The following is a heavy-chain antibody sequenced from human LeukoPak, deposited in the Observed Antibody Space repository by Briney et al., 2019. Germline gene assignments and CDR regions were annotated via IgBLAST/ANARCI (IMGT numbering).Heavy chain of an antibody. J-gene: IGHJ3*02. Sequence: ASVKVSCKASGYTFTSYDINWVRQATGQGLEWMGWMNPNSGNTGYAQKFQGRVTMTRNTSISTAYMELSSLRSENTAVYYCARGSITMVRGVRSDAFDIWGQGTMVTVSS. D-gene: IGHD3-10*01. CDR3: ARGSITMVRGVRSDAFDI. V-gene: IGHV1-8*01. CDR1: GYTFTSYD. CDR2: MNPNSGNT.